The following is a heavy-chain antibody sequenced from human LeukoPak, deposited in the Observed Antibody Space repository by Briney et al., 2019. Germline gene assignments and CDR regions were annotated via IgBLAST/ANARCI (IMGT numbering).Heavy chain of an antibody. Sequence: GASVKVPCKASGYTFTSYYMHWVRQAPGQGLEWMGIINPSGGSTSYAQKFQGRVTMTRDTSTSTVYMELSSLRSEDTAVYYCARGLDCGGDCRTFDYWGQGTLVTVSS. D-gene: IGHD2-21*02. CDR3: ARGLDCGGDCRTFDY. V-gene: IGHV1-46*01. J-gene: IGHJ4*02. CDR2: INPSGGST. CDR1: GYTFTSYY.